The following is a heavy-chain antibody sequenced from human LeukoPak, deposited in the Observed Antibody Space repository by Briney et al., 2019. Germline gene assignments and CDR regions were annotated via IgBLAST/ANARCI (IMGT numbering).Heavy chain of an antibody. D-gene: IGHD3-10*01. V-gene: IGHV4-38-2*01. CDR1: GYSISSGYY. J-gene: IGHJ4*02. Sequence: PSETLSLTCAVSGYSISSGYYWGWIRQPPGKGLEWIGSMYHSESTYYNPSLKSPLTLSVDPYKNQFSLKPSSVPTARPAMYYCARLIYAYYYGSGSPGYFDYWGQGTLVTVSS. CDR2: MYHSEST. CDR3: ARLIYAYYYGSGSPGYFDY.